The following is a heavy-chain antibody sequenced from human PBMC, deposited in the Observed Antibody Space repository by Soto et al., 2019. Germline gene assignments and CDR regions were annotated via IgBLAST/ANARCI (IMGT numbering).Heavy chain of an antibody. V-gene: IGHV1-69*01. CDR3: ASDYCSSTSCYSRSFCY. J-gene: IGHJ4*02. CDR1: GGTSSRYG. D-gene: IGHD2-2*01. Sequence: NVSCEHIGGTSSRYGTNWLRQAAAQRLEWMGGIIPIFGTANYAQKFQGRVTITADESTSTAYMELSSLRSEDTAVYYCASDYCSSTSCYSRSFCYWGQGTVVPVS. CDR2: IIPIFGTA.